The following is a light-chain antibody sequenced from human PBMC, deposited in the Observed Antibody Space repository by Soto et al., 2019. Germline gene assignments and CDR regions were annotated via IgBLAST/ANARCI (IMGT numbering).Light chain of an antibody. J-gene: IGKJ1*01. V-gene: IGKV3-20*01. CDR1: QSVGSNY. CDR2: GAS. Sequence: ETVLTQSPGTLSLSPGERATLSCRASQSVGSNYVAWYQQKPGQAPRLLIYGASHRATGIPDRFSGSGSGTDFTLTISRLEPEDFAVYHCQQYGNSPQTFGQGTK. CDR3: QQYGNSPQT.